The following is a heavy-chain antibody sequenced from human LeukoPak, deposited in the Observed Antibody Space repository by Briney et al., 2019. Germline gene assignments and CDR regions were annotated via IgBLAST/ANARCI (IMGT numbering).Heavy chain of an antibody. V-gene: IGHV3-23*01. CDR3: AIGTTVTTGVNDY. CDR1: GFTFSSYG. J-gene: IGHJ4*02. CDR2: ISGSGGST. Sequence: GGTLRLSCAASGFTFSSYGMSWVRQAPGKGLEWVSAISGSGGSTYYADSVKGRFTISRDNSKNTLYLQMNSLRAEDTAVYYCAIGTTVTTGVNDYWGQGTLVTVSS. D-gene: IGHD4-17*01.